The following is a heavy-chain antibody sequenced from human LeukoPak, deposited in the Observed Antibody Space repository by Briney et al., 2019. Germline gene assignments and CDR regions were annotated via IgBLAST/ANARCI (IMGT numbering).Heavy chain of an antibody. CDR1: GGSISSYY. J-gene: IGHJ6*02. CDR2: IYYSGST. V-gene: IGHV4-59*01. D-gene: IGHD3-9*01. CDR3: ARDGVYYDILTGHSYYGMDV. Sequence: SETLSLTCTVSGGSISSYYWSWIRQPPGKGLEWIGYIYYSGSTNYNPSLKSRVTISVDTSKNQFSLKLSSVTAADTAVYYCARDGVYYDILTGHSYYGMDVWGQGTTVTVSS.